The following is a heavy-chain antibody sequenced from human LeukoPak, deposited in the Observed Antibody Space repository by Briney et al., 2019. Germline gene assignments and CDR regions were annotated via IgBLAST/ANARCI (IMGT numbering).Heavy chain of an antibody. D-gene: IGHD6-13*01. Sequence: GGSLRLSCGASGFTFSSYAMSWVRQAPGKGLEWVSAISGSGGSTYYADSVKGRFTISRDNSKNTLYLQMNSLRAEDTAVYYCAKRGQQLVNYFDYWGQGTLVTVSS. CDR2: ISGSGGST. J-gene: IGHJ4*02. CDR3: AKRGQQLVNYFDY. V-gene: IGHV3-23*01. CDR1: GFTFSSYA.